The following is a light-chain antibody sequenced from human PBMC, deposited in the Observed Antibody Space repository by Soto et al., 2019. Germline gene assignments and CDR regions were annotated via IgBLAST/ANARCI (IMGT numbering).Light chain of an antibody. CDR2: GAS. CDR3: EQYGSSPPWT. J-gene: IGKJ1*01. Sequence: EIVLTQSPGTLSLSPGERATLSCRASQSVSSSYLAWYQQKPGQAPRLLIYGASSRATGIPDRFSGSGCGTDFTITISRVEPDDFAVDYCEQYGSSPPWTFGQGTKVEIK. CDR1: QSVSSSY. V-gene: IGKV3-20*01.